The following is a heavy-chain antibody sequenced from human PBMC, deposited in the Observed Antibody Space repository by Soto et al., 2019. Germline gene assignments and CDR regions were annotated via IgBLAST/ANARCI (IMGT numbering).Heavy chain of an antibody. CDR1: GYTFTGYY. CDR3: ARDKGYCSSTSCYPYFDY. CDR2: INPNSGGT. V-gene: IGHV1-2*04. J-gene: IGHJ4*02. Sequence: ASVKVSCKASGYTFTGYYMHWVRQAPGQGLEWMGWINPNSGGTNYAQKFQGWVTMTRDTSISTAYMELSRLRSDDTAVYYCARDKGYCSSTSCYPYFDYWGQGTLVTVSS. D-gene: IGHD2-2*01.